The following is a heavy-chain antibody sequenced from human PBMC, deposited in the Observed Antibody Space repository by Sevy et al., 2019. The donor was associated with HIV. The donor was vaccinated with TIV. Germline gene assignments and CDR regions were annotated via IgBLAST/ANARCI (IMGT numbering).Heavy chain of an antibody. CDR1: GGSITSLY. D-gene: IGHD1-26*01. CDR3: AGENAWGRGYS. V-gene: IGHV4-59*08. CDR2: IYYNGHT. Sequence: SETLSLTCTVSGGSITSLYWNWIRQPPGKGLEWVANIYYNGHTNYNPSLKSRVTLSLDTSKNQFSLRLSSVTAADTAMYYCAGENAWGRGYSWGQGTLVTVSS. J-gene: IGHJ4*02.